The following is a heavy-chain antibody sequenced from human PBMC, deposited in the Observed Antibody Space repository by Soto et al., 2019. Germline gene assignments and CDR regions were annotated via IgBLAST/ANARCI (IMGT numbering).Heavy chain of an antibody. V-gene: IGHV4-34*01. J-gene: IGHJ4*02. D-gene: IGHD2-2*01. Sequence: SETLSLTCAVYGGSFSGYYWSWIRQPPGKGLEWIGEINHSGSTNYNPSLKSRVTISVDMSKNQFSLKLSSVTAADTAVYYCARVADCSSTSCYAHYFDYWGQGTLVTVSS. CDR3: ARVADCSSTSCYAHYFDY. CDR1: GGSFSGYY. CDR2: INHSGST.